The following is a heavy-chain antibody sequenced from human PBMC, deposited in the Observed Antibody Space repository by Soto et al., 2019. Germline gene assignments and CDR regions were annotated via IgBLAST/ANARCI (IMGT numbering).Heavy chain of an antibody. Sequence: ASETLSLTCTVSGGSISSYYWSWIRQPPGKGLEWIGYIYYSGSTNYNPSLKSRVTISLDTSKNQFSLKLNSVTAADTAVYYCARRYGGNFDYWGQGTLVTVSS. D-gene: IGHD3-16*01. CDR2: IYYSGST. CDR1: GGSISSYY. CDR3: ARRYGGNFDY. J-gene: IGHJ4*02. V-gene: IGHV4-59*01.